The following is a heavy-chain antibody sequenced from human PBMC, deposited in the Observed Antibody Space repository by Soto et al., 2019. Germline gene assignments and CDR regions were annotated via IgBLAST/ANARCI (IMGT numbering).Heavy chain of an antibody. CDR1: GYSFTSYW. CDR2: IDPSDSYT. J-gene: IGHJ6*01. Sequence: PGESLKSSCNGSGYSFTSYWISWVRQIPGKVLELMGRIDPSDSYTNYSPSFQGHVNISADKSISTAYLQWSSLKASDTAMYYCASKQPSPIAVDGPGTIYYYYYGMDVGGQWTTVTVSS. D-gene: IGHD6-19*01. CDR3: ASKQPSPIAVDGPGTIYYYYYGMDV. V-gene: IGHV5-10-1*01.